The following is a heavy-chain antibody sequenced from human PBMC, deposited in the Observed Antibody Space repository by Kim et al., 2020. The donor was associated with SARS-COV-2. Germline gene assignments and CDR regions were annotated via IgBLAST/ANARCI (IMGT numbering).Heavy chain of an antibody. Sequence: NYNPSLKSRVTISVDTSKNQCSLKLSSVTAADTAVYYCAREGYSYGSNLDYWGQGTLVTVSS. D-gene: IGHD5-18*01. CDR3: AREGYSYGSNLDY. V-gene: IGHV4-34*01. J-gene: IGHJ4*02.